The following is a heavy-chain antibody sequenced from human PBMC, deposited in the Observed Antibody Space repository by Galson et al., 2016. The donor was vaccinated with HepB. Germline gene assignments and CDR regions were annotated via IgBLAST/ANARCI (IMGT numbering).Heavy chain of an antibody. D-gene: IGHD1/OR15-1a*01. CDR2: ISGSGYAT. V-gene: IGHV3-23*01. J-gene: IGHJ4*02. Sequence: SLRLSCAASGFTFSSFAVNWVRQAPGKGLEWVSIISGSGYATYYADSVRGRFTISRDNSKNKVFLKMNSLRAGDTAVYYCAKSNRNNGGPRAVNWGQGTLVTASS. CDR3: AKSNRNNGGPRAVN. CDR1: GFTFSSFA.